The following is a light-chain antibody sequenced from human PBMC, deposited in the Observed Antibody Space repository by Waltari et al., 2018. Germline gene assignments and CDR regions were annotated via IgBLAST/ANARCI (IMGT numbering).Light chain of an antibody. J-gene: IGLJ2*01. CDR3: AAWDDSLNGVV. CDR1: GSNIGSQT. Sequence: QSVLTQPPSASATPGQRVTISCSGSGSNIGSQTVNWYQQLPGTAPKLLIYDTNQRPSWVPDRFSGSKSGTSASLAISGLQSEDEADYYCAAWDDSLNGVVFGGGTKLTVL. V-gene: IGLV1-44*01. CDR2: DTN.